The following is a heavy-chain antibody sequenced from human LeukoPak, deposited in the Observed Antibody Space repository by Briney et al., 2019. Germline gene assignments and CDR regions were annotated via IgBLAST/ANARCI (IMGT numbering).Heavy chain of an antibody. J-gene: IGHJ4*02. CDR1: GGSIISYY. CDR3: ARESSGWYGVDY. D-gene: IGHD6-19*01. Sequence: SATLSLTCTVSGGSIISYYWSWIRQPPGKRLEWIGYIYYSGSTNYNPSLKSRVTISIDTTKNQFSLKVISVTAADTAVYYCARESSGWYGVDYWAQGTLVTVSS. CDR2: IYYSGST. V-gene: IGHV4-59*01.